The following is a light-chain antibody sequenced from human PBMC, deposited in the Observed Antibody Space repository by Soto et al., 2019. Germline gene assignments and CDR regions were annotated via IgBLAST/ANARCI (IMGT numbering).Light chain of an antibody. CDR3: QQYGSSPRT. Sequence: IVLPQSPCTLSLSPGERSTLSCISSQSVSSGYLAWYQQNLGQAPRLLISGTSSRATGIPDRFSGSGSGTDFTLTISRLEPEDFAVYYCQQYGSSPRTFGQGTKVDIK. CDR2: GTS. CDR1: QSVSSGY. J-gene: IGKJ1*01. V-gene: IGKV3-20*01.